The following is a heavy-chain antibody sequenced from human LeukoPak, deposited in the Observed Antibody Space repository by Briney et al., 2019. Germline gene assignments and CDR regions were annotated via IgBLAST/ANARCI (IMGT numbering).Heavy chain of an antibody. CDR1: GFTFSSYE. Sequence: GGSLRLSCAASGFTFSSYEMNWVRQAPGKGLEWVSYISSSGTTIYYADSVKGRFTISRDNAKNSLYLQMNSLRAEDTAVYYCARSEYYYDSSGYFMLDYWGQGTLVTVSS. CDR3: ARSEYYYDSSGYFMLDY. J-gene: IGHJ4*02. D-gene: IGHD3-22*01. V-gene: IGHV3-48*03. CDR2: ISSSGTTI.